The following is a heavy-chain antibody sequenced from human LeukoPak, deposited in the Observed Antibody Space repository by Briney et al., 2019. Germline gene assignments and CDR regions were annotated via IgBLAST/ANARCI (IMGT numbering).Heavy chain of an antibody. CDR3: ARLGDYDILTGYYTGFDY. D-gene: IGHD3-9*01. Sequence: GESLKISCKGSGYSFTSYWIGWVRQMPGKGLEWMGIIYPGVSDTRYSPSFQGQVTISADKSISTAYLQWSSLKASDTAMYYCARLGDYDILTGYYTGFDYWGQGTLVTVSS. V-gene: IGHV5-51*01. J-gene: IGHJ4*02. CDR1: GYSFTSYW. CDR2: IYPGVSDT.